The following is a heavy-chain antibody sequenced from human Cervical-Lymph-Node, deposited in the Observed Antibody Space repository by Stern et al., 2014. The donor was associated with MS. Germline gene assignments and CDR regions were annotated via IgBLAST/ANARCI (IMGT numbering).Heavy chain of an antibody. CDR1: GYTFTSDG. D-gene: IGHD2-15*01. CDR3: ARGLLGSENAFDI. CDR2: ISAYNGNA. J-gene: IGHJ3*02. Sequence: VPLVESGAEVKKPGASVKVSCKASGYTFTSDGISWVRQVPGNGLEWMGWISAYNGNANYAQKLQGRVTMTTDTSTSTAYMEVRSLRSDDTAVYYCARGLLGSENAFDIWGQGTMVTVSS. V-gene: IGHV1-18*01.